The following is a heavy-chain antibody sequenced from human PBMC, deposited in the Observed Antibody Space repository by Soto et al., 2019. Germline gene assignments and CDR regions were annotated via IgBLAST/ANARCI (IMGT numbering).Heavy chain of an antibody. J-gene: IGHJ3*02. V-gene: IGHV1-2*04. CDR1: GYTFSGDY. D-gene: IGHD3-22*01. CDR3: ARGGGVLSYYDSSGSWDDAFDI. Sequence: SGKVCFKGAGYTFSGDYMHWVRQAPGQGLEWMGWINPNSGGTNYAQKFQGWVTMTRDTSISTAYIELSRLRSDDTAVYYCARGGGVLSYYDSSGSWDDAFDIWGQGTMVTVSS. CDR2: INPNSGGT.